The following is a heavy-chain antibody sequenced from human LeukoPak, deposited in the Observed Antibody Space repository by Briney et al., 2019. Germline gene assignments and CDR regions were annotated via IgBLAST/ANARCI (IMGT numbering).Heavy chain of an antibody. CDR2: IYYSGST. CDR3: ARGPQYDFWSGYSDAFDI. Sequence: SETLSLTCTVSGGSISSSSYYWGWIRQPPGRGLEWIGYIYYSGSTNYNPSLKSRVTISVDTSKNQFSLKLSSVTAADTAVYYCARGPQYDFWSGYSDAFDIXGQGTMVTVSS. V-gene: IGHV4-61*05. D-gene: IGHD3-3*01. CDR1: GGSISSSSYY. J-gene: IGHJ3*02.